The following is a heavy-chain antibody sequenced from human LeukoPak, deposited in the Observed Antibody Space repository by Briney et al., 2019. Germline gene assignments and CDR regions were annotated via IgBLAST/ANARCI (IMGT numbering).Heavy chain of an antibody. J-gene: IGHJ4*02. CDR1: GFIFGSYT. Sequence: AGGSLRLSCAASGFIFGSYTMNWVRQAPGKGLEWVSSISSISGYIYYADPVKGRFTISRDNAKNSLYLQMDGLRAEDTAFYYCARQKSGRVTGVSFDFWGQGSLVTVSS. V-gene: IGHV3-21*06. CDR2: ISSISGYI. CDR3: ARQKSGRVTGVSFDF. D-gene: IGHD2-21*02.